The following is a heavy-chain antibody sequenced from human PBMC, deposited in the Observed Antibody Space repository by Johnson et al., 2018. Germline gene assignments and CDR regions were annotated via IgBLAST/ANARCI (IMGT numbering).Heavy chain of an antibody. D-gene: IGHD1-26*01. CDR2: IIPIFGTA. CDR3: GRGRGVGAPEYFQH. J-gene: IGHJ1*01. V-gene: IGHV1-69*12. CDR1: GGTFSSYA. Sequence: QVQLVQSGAEVKKPGSSVKVSCKASGGTFSSYAISWVRQAPGQGLEWMGGIIPIFGTANYAQKFQGRVTITADESTSTAYMELGSLRSEDTAVYYWGRGRGVGAPEYFQHWGQGTLVTVSS.